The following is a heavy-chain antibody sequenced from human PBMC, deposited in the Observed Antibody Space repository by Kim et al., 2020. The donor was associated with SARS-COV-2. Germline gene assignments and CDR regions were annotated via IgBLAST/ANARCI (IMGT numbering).Heavy chain of an antibody. CDR1: GGSISSGGYY. CDR2: IYYSGST. D-gene: IGHD3-16*01. CDR3: ARVPFMITFGGEEIDAFDI. J-gene: IGHJ3*02. Sequence: SETLSLTCTVSGGSISSGGYYWSWIRQHPGKGLEWIGYIYYSGSTYYNPSLKSRVTISVDTSKNQFSLKLSSVTAADTAVYYCARVPFMITFGGEEIDAFDIWGQGTMVTVSS. V-gene: IGHV4-31*03.